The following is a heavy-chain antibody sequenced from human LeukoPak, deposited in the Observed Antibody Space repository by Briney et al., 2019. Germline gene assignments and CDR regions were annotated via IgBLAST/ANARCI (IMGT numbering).Heavy chain of an antibody. CDR1: GGSISSYY. CDR2: IYYSGST. Sequence: SETLSLTCTVSGGSISSYYCSWIRQPPGKGLEWIGYIYYSGSTNYNPSLKSRVTISVDTSKNQFSLKLSSVTAADTAVYYCARDKWGVRGRFFDIWGQRTMVTVSS. J-gene: IGHJ3*02. V-gene: IGHV4-59*01. CDR3: ARDKWGVRGRFFDI. D-gene: IGHD3-10*01.